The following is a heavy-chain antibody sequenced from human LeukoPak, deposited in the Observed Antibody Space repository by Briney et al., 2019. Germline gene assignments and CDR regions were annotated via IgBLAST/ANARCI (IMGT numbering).Heavy chain of an antibody. CDR3: TTDSGYDFWSGYYSPNFDY. V-gene: IGHV3-15*01. Sequence: GGSLRLSCAASGFTFSNAWMSWVRQAPGKGLEWVGRIKSKTDGGTTDYAAPVKARFTISRDDSKNTLYLQMNSLKTEDTAVYYCTTDSGYDFWSGYYSPNFDYWGQGTLVTVSS. D-gene: IGHD3-3*01. CDR2: IKSKTDGGTT. CDR1: GFTFSNAW. J-gene: IGHJ4*02.